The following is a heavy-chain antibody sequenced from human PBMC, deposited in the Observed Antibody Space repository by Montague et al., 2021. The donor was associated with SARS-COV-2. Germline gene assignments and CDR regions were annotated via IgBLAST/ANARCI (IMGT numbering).Heavy chain of an antibody. CDR3: TRGAPGY. V-gene: IGHV4-34*01. CDR1: VSWNSGDE. J-gene: IGHJ4*02. Sequence: SETLSLTCSGLVSWNSGDERTSIRLNPSNMRESLAQISLRESANYNPSLKSRVTISVDTAKNQFSLKLTSVNVADTAVYYCTRGAPGYWGQGTLVTVSS. CDR2: ISLRESA.